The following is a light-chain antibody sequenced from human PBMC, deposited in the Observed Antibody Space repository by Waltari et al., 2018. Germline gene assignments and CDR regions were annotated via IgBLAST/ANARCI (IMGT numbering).Light chain of an antibody. CDR2: EVN. Sequence: QSALTKPASVSASPGQSISPSCPGTNCAIGNFNLVSWYQRHPDKAPKLIIYEVNKRPSGVSHRFSGSKSGNTASLTISGLQAEDEADYYCCSYAGSKTYVFGPGTKVTVL. CDR1: NCAIGNFNL. CDR3: CSYAGSKTYV. V-gene: IGLV2-23*02. J-gene: IGLJ1*01.